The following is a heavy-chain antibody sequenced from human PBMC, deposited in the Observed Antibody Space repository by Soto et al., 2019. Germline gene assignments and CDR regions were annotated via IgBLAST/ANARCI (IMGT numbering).Heavy chain of an antibody. CDR2: IYYSGST. V-gene: IGHV4-59*01. CDR1: GGSISSYY. D-gene: IGHD5-18*01. CDR3: ARAVGYGYSYGSNFDH. Sequence: SVPLSLPWTVSGGSISSYYWSWILQPPGKGLEWIGYIYYSGSTNYNPSLKSRVTISVDTSKNQFSLKLSSVTAADTAVYYCARAVGYGYSYGSNFDHWGQGTLVTVSS. J-gene: IGHJ4*02.